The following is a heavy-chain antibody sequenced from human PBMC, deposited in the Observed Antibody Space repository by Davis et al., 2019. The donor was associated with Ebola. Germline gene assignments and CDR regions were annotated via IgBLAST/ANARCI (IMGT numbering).Heavy chain of an antibody. D-gene: IGHD3-22*01. V-gene: IGHV3-73*01. CDR2: IRSKANSYAT. Sequence: GESLKISCAASGFTFSGSAMHWVRQASGKGLEWVGRIRSKANSYATAYAASVKGRFTISRDDSKNTAYLQMNSLKTEDTAVYYCTRHAYYYDSSGYLYYGMDVWGQGTTVTVSS. CDR3: TRHAYYYDSSGYLYYGMDV. J-gene: IGHJ6*02. CDR1: GFTFSGSA.